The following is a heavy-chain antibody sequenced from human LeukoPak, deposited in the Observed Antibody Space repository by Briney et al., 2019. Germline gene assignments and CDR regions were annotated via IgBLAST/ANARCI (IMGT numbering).Heavy chain of an antibody. V-gene: IGHV4-30-2*01. Sequence: SETLSLTCSVSGGSISSGGYYWSWIRQPPGKGLEWIGHIYHRGSTYYSPSLKSRVTISVDRSKNQFSLKLSSATAADTAVYYCARAQVPAAYYFGDWGQGTLVTVSS. J-gene: IGHJ4*02. CDR2: IYHRGST. D-gene: IGHD2-2*01. CDR3: ARAQVPAAYYFGD. CDR1: GGSISSGGYY.